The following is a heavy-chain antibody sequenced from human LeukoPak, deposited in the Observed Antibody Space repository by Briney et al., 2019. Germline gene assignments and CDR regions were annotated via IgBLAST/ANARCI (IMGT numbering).Heavy chain of an antibody. J-gene: IGHJ6*02. D-gene: IGHD2-15*01. V-gene: IGHV3-23*01. CDR2: ISGSGGGT. CDR3: ARYCSGGRCNLGYYYYGMDV. Sequence: GGCLRLSCAASGFTFSSYAMSWVRQAPEKWLGWVSTISGSGGGTYYADSVKGRLTISRDDSKNTLYLQMNSLRAEDTAVYYCARYCSGGRCNLGYYYYGMDVWGQGTTVTVSS. CDR1: GFTFSSYA.